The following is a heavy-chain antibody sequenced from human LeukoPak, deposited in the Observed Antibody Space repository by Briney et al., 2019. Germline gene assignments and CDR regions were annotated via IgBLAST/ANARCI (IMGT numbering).Heavy chain of an antibody. CDR2: ISAYNGNT. Sequence: GASLKVSCKASGYTFTGYYIHWVRQAPGQGLEWMGWISAYNGNTNYAQKFQGRVTMTRDTSISTAYMELSRLRSDDTAVYYCARAPPGSSSWALGDYWGQGTLVTVSS. D-gene: IGHD6-13*01. CDR3: ARAPPGSSSWALGDY. V-gene: IGHV1-2*02. CDR1: GYTFTGYY. J-gene: IGHJ4*02.